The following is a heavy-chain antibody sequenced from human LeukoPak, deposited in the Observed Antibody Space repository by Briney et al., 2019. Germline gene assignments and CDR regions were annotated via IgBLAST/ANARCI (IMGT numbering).Heavy chain of an antibody. J-gene: IGHJ4*02. Sequence: GGSLRLSCAHSGFTFSGYWMQWVRQAPGNALEWVSAISGSGGSRYYADSVKGRFTISRDNSKNALYLQMTSRRGDDTAVYYCANYRKPQVLDYWGQGTLVTVSS. CDR2: ISGSGGSR. V-gene: IGHV3-23*01. CDR1: GFTFSGYW. D-gene: IGHD1-14*01. CDR3: ANYRKPQVLDY.